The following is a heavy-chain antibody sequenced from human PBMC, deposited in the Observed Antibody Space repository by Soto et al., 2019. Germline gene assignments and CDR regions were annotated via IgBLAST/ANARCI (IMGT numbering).Heavy chain of an antibody. D-gene: IGHD2-2*01. Sequence: ASVKVSCKASGYTFTSYDINWVRQATGQGLEWMGWMNPNSGNTGYAQKFQGRVTMTRNTSISTAYMELSSLRSEDTAVYYCAVLGYCSSTSCYLDQINPQYYYYMDVWGKGTTVTVS. CDR1: GYTFTSYD. V-gene: IGHV1-8*01. CDR2: MNPNSGNT. J-gene: IGHJ6*03. CDR3: AVLGYCSSTSCYLDQINPQYYYYMDV.